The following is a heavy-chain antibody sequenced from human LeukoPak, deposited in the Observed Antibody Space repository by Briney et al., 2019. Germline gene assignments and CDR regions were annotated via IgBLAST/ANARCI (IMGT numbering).Heavy chain of an antibody. CDR2: IIPIFGTA. CDR3: ARGGGYSYGTGFDY. V-gene: IGHV1-69*05. D-gene: IGHD5-18*01. Sequence: ASVKVSCKASGYTFTSYYMHWVRQAPGQGLEWMGGIIPIFGTANYAQKFQGRVTITTDESTSTAYMELSSLRSEDTAVYYCARGGGYSYGTGFDYWGQGTLVTVSS. CDR1: GYTFTSYY. J-gene: IGHJ4*02.